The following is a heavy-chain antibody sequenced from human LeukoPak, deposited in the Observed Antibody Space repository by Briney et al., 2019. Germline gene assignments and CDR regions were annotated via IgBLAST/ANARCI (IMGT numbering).Heavy chain of an antibody. D-gene: IGHD6-6*01. CDR3: ARERGQYSSSSGWFDP. Sequence: ASVKVSCKASGYTFTSYDINWVRQATGQGREWMGWMNPNSGNTGYAQKFQGRATMTRNTSISTAYMELSSLRSEDTAVYYCARERGQYSSSSGWFDPWGQGTLVTVSS. CDR1: GYTFTSYD. CDR2: MNPNSGNT. J-gene: IGHJ5*02. V-gene: IGHV1-8*01.